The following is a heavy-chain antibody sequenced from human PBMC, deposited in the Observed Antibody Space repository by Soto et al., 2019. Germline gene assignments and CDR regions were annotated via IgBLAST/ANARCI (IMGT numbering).Heavy chain of an antibody. D-gene: IGHD2-2*01. Sequence: QVQLVQSGADVKTPGASVRVSCKASGYTFTGYYVHWVREAPGQGLEWMGWINPETGGTSYAQKLQGRVTLSRDTSINTACLELSRLRFDDAAVYFCARERYQVISDGMDVWGQGTTVTVSS. CDR1: GYTFTGYY. V-gene: IGHV1-2*02. J-gene: IGHJ6*02. CDR3: ARERYQVISDGMDV. CDR2: INPETGGT.